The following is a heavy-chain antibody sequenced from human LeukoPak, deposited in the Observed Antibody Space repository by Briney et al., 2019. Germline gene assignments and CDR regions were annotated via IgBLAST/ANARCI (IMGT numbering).Heavy chain of an antibody. CDR2: IRYDATYA. V-gene: IGHV3-30*02. CDR3: AKAGSGYDYTPPYYFFVDV. D-gene: IGHD5-12*01. CDR1: GFTFNTYA. Sequence: GGSLRLSCEASGFTFNTYAMHWVRQAPGKGLEWVTFIRYDATYAYYADSVKGRFTISRDNSKNTLYLQMNSLTPGDTAVYYCAKAGSGYDYTPPYYFFVDVWGRGTTVTVSS. J-gene: IGHJ6*03.